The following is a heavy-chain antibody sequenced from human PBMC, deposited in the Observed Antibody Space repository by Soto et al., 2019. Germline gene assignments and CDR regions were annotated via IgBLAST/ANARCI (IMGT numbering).Heavy chain of an antibody. CDR1: GYTFTSSG. CDR3: ARVLTLNKQVRGGNYDGMDV. CDR2: ISAYNGNT. J-gene: IGHJ6*02. Sequence: QVQLVQSGAEVKKPGASVKVSCKASGYTFTSSGISWVRQAPGQGLEWMGWISAYNGNTNYAQKLQGRVTMTTDTSTSTAYMELRSLRSDDTAVYYCARVLTLNKQVRGGNYDGMDVWGQGTTVTVSS. D-gene: IGHD3-16*01. V-gene: IGHV1-18*01.